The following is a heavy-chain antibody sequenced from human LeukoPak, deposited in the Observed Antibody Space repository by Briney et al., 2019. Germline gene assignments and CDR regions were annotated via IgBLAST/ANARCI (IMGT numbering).Heavy chain of an antibody. D-gene: IGHD3-10*01. CDR3: ARRRPYGSGSYYSAFDI. V-gene: IGHV3-48*04. CDR2: ISSSSSTI. J-gene: IGHJ3*02. CDR1: GFTFSSYS. Sequence: GGSPRLSCAASGFTFSSYSMNWVRQAPGKGLEWVSYISSSSSTIYYADSVKGRFTISRDNAKNSLYLQINSLRAEDTAVYYCARRRPYGSGSYYSAFDIWGQGTMVTVSS.